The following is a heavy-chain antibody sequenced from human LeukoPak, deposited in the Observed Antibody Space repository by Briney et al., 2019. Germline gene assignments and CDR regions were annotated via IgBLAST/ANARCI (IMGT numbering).Heavy chain of an antibody. CDR1: GFTFSSYW. J-gene: IGHJ2*01. D-gene: IGHD6-19*01. CDR2: IKQDGSEK. V-gene: IGHV3-7*03. CDR3: AKLGETQQWLPSSYWYFDL. Sequence: PGGSLRLSCAASGFTFSSYWMSWVRQAPGKGLEWVANIKQDGSEKYYVDSVKGRFTISRDNSKNTLYLQMNSLRAEDTAVYYCAKLGETQQWLPSSYWYFDLWGRGTLVTVSS.